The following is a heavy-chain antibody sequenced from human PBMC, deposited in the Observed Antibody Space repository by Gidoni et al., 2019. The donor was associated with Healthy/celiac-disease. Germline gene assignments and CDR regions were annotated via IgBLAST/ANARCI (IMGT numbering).Heavy chain of an antibody. CDR3: ATPFGGP. CDR2: FDPEDGET. CDR1: GYTLTVLS. D-gene: IGHD3-16*01. Sequence: QVPPVQSGGEVKNPGASVKVSCKVSGYTLTVLSMHWVRQAPGKGLEWMGGFDPEDGETIYAQKFQGKVTMNEDTSTDTDDMELSSLRSEDTAVYYCATPFGGPWGQGTLVTVSS. V-gene: IGHV1-24*01. J-gene: IGHJ4*02.